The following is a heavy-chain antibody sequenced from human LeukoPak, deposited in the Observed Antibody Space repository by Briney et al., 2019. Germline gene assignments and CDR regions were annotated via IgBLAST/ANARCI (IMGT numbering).Heavy chain of an antibody. J-gene: IGHJ2*01. CDR1: GGSISSYY. D-gene: IGHD6-19*01. Sequence: SETLSLTCTVSGGSISSYYWSWIRQPPGEGLEWIGEINHSGSTNYNPSLKSRVTISVDTSKNQFSLKLSSVTAADTAVYYCARAARGWYRVYWYFDLWGRGTLVTVSS. CDR2: INHSGST. V-gene: IGHV4-34*01. CDR3: ARAARGWYRVYWYFDL.